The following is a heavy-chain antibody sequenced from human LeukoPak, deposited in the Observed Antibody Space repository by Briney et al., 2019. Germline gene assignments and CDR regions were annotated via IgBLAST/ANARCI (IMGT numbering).Heavy chain of an antibody. J-gene: IGHJ6*03. CDR2: INPNSGGT. D-gene: IGHD6-6*01. CDR3: ARTGQQGIAARLLYYYYYMDV. Sequence: ASVKVSCKASGYTFTGYYMHWVRQAPGQGLEWMGWINPNSGGTNYAQKFQGRVTMTRDTSISTAYMELSRLRSEDTAVYYCARTGQQGIAARLLYYYYYMDVWGKGTTVTVSS. V-gene: IGHV1-2*02. CDR1: GYTFTGYY.